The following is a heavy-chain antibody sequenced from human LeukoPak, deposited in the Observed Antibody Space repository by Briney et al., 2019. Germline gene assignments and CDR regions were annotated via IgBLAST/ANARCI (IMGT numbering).Heavy chain of an antibody. CDR1: GGSISSSSYY. V-gene: IGHV4-39*01. J-gene: IGHJ4*02. CDR3: ARRAMITFGGVIVSFRDY. D-gene: IGHD3-16*02. CDR2: IYYSGST. Sequence: SETLSLTCTVSGGSISSSSYYWGWIRQPPGKGLEWIGSIYYSGSTYYNPSLKSRVTISVDTSKNQFPLKLCSVTAADTAVYYCARRAMITFGGVIVSFRDYWGQGTLVTVSS.